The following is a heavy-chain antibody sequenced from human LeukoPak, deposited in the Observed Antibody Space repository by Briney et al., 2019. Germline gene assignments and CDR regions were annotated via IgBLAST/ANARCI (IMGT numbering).Heavy chain of an antibody. V-gene: IGHV3-23*01. CDR2: ITGRGVDT. CDR3: AKTYYDSSGYYPPGY. D-gene: IGHD3-22*01. J-gene: IGHJ4*02. Sequence: GGSLRLSCAASGFTFNAYAMSWVRQAPGKGLEWVSTITGRGVDTSYADSVKGRFTISRDNSKNTLYLQMNSLRAEDTAVYYCAKTYYDSSGYYPPGYWGQGTLVTVSS. CDR1: GFTFNAYA.